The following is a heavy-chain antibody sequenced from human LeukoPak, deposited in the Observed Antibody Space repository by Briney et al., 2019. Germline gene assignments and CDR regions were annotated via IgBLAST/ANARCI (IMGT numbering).Heavy chain of an antibody. CDR2: ISSGGSTI. V-gene: IGHV3-11*01. J-gene: IGHJ3*02. CDR3: AKDQVISGSEASDI. Sequence: GGSLRLSCAAFGFTFSDYYMSWIRQAPGKGLEWISYISSGGSTIYYADSVRGQFTISRDNAKKSLYLQMNSLRAEDTAVYYCAKDQVISGSEASDIWGQGTMVTVSS. CDR1: GFTFSDYY. D-gene: IGHD2-21*01.